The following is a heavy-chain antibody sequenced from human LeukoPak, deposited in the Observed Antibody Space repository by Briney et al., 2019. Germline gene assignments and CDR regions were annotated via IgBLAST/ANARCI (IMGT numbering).Heavy chain of an antibody. CDR1: GYSFTSYW. CDR3: ARAKGINENDYYYYYGMDV. V-gene: IGHV5-51*01. J-gene: IGHJ6*02. D-gene: IGHD1-1*01. Sequence: GESLQISCKGSGYSFTSYWIGWVRQMPGKGLGWMGIIYPGDSDTRYSPSFQGQVTISADKSISTAYLQWSSLKASDTAMYYCARAKGINENDYYYYYGMDVWGQGTTVTVSS. CDR2: IYPGDSDT.